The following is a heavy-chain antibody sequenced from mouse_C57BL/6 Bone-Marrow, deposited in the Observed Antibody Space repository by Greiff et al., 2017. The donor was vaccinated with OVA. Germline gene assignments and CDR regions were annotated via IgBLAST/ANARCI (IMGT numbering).Heavy chain of an antibody. CDR2: IDPENGDT. CDR1: GFNIKDDY. V-gene: IGHV14-4*01. CDR3: TTGSSYWYFDV. D-gene: IGHD1-1*01. Sequence: EVKVVESGAELVRPGASVKLSCTASGFNIKDDYMHWVKQRPEQGLEWIGWIDPENGDTEYASKFQGKATITADTSSNTAYLQLSSLTSEDTAVYYCTTGSSYWYFDVWGTGTTVTVSS. J-gene: IGHJ1*03.